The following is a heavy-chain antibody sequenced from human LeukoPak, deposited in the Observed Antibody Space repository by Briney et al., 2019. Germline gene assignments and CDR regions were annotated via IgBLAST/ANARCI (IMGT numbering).Heavy chain of an antibody. CDR2: IKQDESEK. D-gene: IGHD3-22*01. V-gene: IGHV3-7*01. J-gene: IGHJ3*02. Sequence: GGSLRLSCAATGFTFSSSWMSWVRQAPGKGLEWVANIKQDESEKYYVDSVKGRFTVSRDNAKNSLYLQMNSLRAEDTAVYYCARDPYDSSGYSFGAFDIWGQGTMASVSS. CDR3: ARDPYDSSGYSFGAFDI. CDR1: GFTFSSSW.